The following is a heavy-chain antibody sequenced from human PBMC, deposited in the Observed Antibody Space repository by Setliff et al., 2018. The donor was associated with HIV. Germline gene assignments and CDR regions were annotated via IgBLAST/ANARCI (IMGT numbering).Heavy chain of an antibody. CDR2: IWADEITK. CDR1: GFTFSSYG. J-gene: IGHJ4*02. CDR3: ARDPPGSGFHLDY. V-gene: IGHV3-33*08. Sequence: GGSLRLSCAASGFTFSSYGIHWVRQAPGMGLEWLAMIWADEITKFYADSVKGRFTISRDNSKNTMYLQMNTLRVEDTAVYYCARDPPGSGFHLDYWGQGTPVTVSS. D-gene: IGHD5-12*01.